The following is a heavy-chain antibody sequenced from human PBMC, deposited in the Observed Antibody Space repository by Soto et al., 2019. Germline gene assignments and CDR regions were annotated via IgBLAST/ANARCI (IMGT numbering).Heavy chain of an antibody. CDR3: AKVLRGDIVVVPAATWRPYYYYYGMDV. CDR2: ISGSGGST. V-gene: IGHV3-23*01. J-gene: IGHJ6*02. D-gene: IGHD2-2*01. Sequence: GGSLRLSCAASGFTFSSYAMSWVRQAPGKGLEWVSAISGSGGSTYYADSVKGRFTISRDNSKNTLYLQMNSLRAEDTAVYYCAKVLRGDIVVVPAATWRPYYYYYGMDVWGQGTTVTVSS. CDR1: GFTFSSYA.